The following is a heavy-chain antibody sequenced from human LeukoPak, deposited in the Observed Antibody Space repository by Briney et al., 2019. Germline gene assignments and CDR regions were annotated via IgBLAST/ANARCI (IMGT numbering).Heavy chain of an antibody. J-gene: IGHJ4*02. V-gene: IGHV1-58*02. CDR1: GSTFRNSA. CDR3: AAGVVGDRGW. D-gene: IGHD1-26*01. Sequence: SVKVSCKASGSTFRNSAMHWVRQARGQRLEWVGWIVVGSGNTIYAQKFQERVTITRDIYTSTAYMELRSLRFDDTAVYYCAAGVVGDRGWWGQGTLVTVSS. CDR2: IVVGSGNT.